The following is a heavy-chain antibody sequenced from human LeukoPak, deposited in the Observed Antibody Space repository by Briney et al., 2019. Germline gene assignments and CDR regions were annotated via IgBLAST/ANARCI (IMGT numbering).Heavy chain of an antibody. V-gene: IGHV4-61*02. CDR1: GGSISSGSYC. CDR3: AAYYYYYMDV. CDR2: IYTSGST. J-gene: IGHJ6*03. Sequence: SETLSLTCTVSGGSISSGSYCWSWIRQPAGKGLEWIGRIYTSGSTNYNPSLKSRVTISVDTSKNQFSLKLSSVTAADTAVYYCAAYYYYYMDVWGKGTTVTISS.